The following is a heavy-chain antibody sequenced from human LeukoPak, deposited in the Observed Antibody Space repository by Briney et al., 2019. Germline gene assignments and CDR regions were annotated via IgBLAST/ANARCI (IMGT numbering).Heavy chain of an antibody. Sequence: SETLSLTCTVSGGSISGFYWSWIRQPPGKALEWIGYMYYSGIPGYNPSLKSRVTISVDTSKNQFSLKLSSVTAADTAVYYCASIITAVAGTFNWFDPWGQGTLVTVSS. CDR2: MYYSGIP. D-gene: IGHD6-19*01. V-gene: IGHV4-59*12. CDR1: GGSISGFY. J-gene: IGHJ5*02. CDR3: ASIITAVAGTFNWFDP.